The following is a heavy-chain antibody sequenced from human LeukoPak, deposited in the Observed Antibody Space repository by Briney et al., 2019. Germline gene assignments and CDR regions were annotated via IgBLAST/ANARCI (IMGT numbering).Heavy chain of an antibody. D-gene: IGHD5-18*01. CDR3: ARDPGYSYGLDY. Sequence: GGSLRLSCAASGFTFSSYGMSWVRQAPGKGLEWVSAISGSGGSTYYADSVKGRFTISRDNSKNTLYLQMNSLRADDTAVYYCARDPGYSYGLDYWGQGTLVTVSS. J-gene: IGHJ4*02. CDR1: GFTFSSYG. CDR2: ISGSGGST. V-gene: IGHV3-23*01.